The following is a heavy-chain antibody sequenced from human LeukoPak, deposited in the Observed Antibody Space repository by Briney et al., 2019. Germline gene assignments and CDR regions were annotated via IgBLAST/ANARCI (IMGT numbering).Heavy chain of an antibody. CDR1: GFTLDDSA. D-gene: IGHD1-26*01. J-gene: IGHJ5*02. Sequence: PGGSLRLSCVASGFTLDDSALHWVRQAPGKGLEWISLISGDGDNTYYADSVKGRFTTSRDTSTNSLYLQMSSLRAEDTAFYYCAKGVRSGTYYNCFDPWGQGTLVTVSS. CDR2: ISGDGDNT. CDR3: AKGVRSGTYYNCFDP. V-gene: IGHV3-43*02.